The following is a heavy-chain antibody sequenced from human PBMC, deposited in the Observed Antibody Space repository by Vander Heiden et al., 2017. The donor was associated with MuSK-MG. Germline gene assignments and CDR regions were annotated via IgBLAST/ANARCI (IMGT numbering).Heavy chain of an antibody. CDR2: ISWNSGSI. Sequence: EVQLVESGGGLVQPGRSLRLSCAPSGFTFDDYAMHWVRQAPGKGLEWVSGISWNSGSIGYADSVKGRFTISRDNAKNSLYLQMNSLRAEDTALYYCAKADGGFDPWGQGTLVTVSS. CDR3: AKADGGFDP. D-gene: IGHD3-10*01. J-gene: IGHJ5*02. V-gene: IGHV3-9*01. CDR1: GFTFDDYA.